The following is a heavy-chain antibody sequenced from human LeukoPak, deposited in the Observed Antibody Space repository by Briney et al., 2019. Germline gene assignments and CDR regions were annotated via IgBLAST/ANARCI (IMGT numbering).Heavy chain of an antibody. D-gene: IGHD6-19*01. V-gene: IGHV3-30-3*01. CDR1: GFRFSSYA. J-gene: IGHJ4*02. CDR3: AKRGSSGWSDLDY. CDR2: ISYDGSNT. Sequence: GGSLRLSCAPSGFRFSSYAMHWVRQAPGKGLEWVAVISYDGSNTYYADSVKGRFTVSRDNSKNTLSLQMNSLRAEDTAVYYCAKRGSSGWSDLDYWGQGTLVTVSS.